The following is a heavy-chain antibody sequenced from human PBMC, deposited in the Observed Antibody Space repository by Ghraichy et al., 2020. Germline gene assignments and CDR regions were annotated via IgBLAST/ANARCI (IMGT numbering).Heavy chain of an antibody. D-gene: IGHD6-19*01. CDR2: ISSSSSYI. V-gene: IGHV3-21*01. J-gene: IGHJ4*02. CDR3: ARAVAGKSFDY. Sequence: GGSLRLTCAASGFTFSSYSMNWVRQAPGKGLEWVSSISSSSSYIYYADSVKGRFTISRDNAKNSLYLQMNSLRAEDTAVYYCARAVAGKSFDYWGQGTLVTVSS. CDR1: GFTFSSYS.